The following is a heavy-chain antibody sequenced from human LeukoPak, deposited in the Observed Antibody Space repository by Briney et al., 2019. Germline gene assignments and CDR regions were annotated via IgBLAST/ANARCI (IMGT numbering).Heavy chain of an antibody. J-gene: IGHJ4*02. CDR2: ISSNSDYM. Sequence: PGGSLRLSCAASGFTFSSYSMNWVRQAPGKELEWVSSISSNSDYMYYADSVKGRFTISRDNAKNSLYLQMNSLRAEDTAVYYCARVLFRTDDYWGQGTLVTVSS. CDR3: ARVLFRTDDY. D-gene: IGHD3-3*01. CDR1: GFTFSSYS. V-gene: IGHV3-21*01.